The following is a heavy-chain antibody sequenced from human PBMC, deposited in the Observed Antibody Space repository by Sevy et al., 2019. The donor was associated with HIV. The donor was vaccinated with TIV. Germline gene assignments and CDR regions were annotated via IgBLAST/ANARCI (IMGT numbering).Heavy chain of an antibody. Sequence: GGSLRLSCAASGFTFSGYWMSWVRQAPGKGLQWVANIKQDGSKNEFVDSVKGRFTISRDNPKNSLYLRIGSLRAEDTAVYYCARVGAGGLDYWGQGTLVTVSS. CDR3: ARVGAGGLDY. CDR2: IKQDGSKN. D-gene: IGHD2-15*01. V-gene: IGHV3-7*01. CDR1: GFTFSGYW. J-gene: IGHJ4*02.